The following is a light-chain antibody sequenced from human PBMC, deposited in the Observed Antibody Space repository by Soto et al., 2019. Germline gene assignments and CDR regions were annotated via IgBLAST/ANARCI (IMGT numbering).Light chain of an antibody. CDR1: QSVDSSF. V-gene: IGKV3-20*01. Sequence: EIVFTQSPGSLSLSPGERATLSCRASQSVDSSFFAWYQQQPGQAPRLLIYGASNRATGIPDRFSGSGSGTDFTLNISRLKHEDFALYYCQQYVSSVTFGQGTKVEI. CDR2: GAS. CDR3: QQYVSSVT. J-gene: IGKJ1*01.